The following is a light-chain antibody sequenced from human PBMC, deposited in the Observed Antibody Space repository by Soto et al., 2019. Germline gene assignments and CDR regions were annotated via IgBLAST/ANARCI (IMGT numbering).Light chain of an antibody. Sequence: EKVLTQSPGTLSLSPGERATLSCRASQNVSSSYLAWYQHKPGQAPRLLIYGASNRATGIPDRVSGSGSGTDFTLTISRLEPEDFATYYCQQSYSTPLTFGGGTKVEIK. V-gene: IGKV3-20*01. CDR3: QQSYSTPLT. CDR2: GAS. J-gene: IGKJ4*01. CDR1: QNVSSSY.